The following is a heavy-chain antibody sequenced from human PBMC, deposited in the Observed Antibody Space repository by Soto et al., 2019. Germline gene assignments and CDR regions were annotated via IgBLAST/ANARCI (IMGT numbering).Heavy chain of an antibody. CDR1: GGSLRDHY. J-gene: IGHJ6*03. CDR2: INHSGST. V-gene: IGHV4-34*01. D-gene: IGHD6-6*01. Sequence: SETLSLTCAVYGGSLRDHYWSWIRQPPGKGLEWIGEINHSGSTSYTPSLKSRVTISVDTSKNQFSLKLSSVTAADTAVYYCARVQYTRSSSFHFNHMDVWGKGTTVTVSS. CDR3: ARVQYTRSSSFHFNHMDV.